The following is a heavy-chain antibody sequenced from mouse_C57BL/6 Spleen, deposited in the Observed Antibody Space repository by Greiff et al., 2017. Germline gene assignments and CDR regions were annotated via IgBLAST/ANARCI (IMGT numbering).Heavy chain of an antibody. J-gene: IGHJ4*01. CDR1: GYTFTSYW. D-gene: IGHD2-5*01. CDR3: ARYEGYSNYVGYYYAMDY. V-gene: IGHV1-55*01. Sequence: VQLQQPGAELVKPGASVKMSCKASGYTFTSYWITWVKQRPGQGLEWIGDIYPGSGSTNYNEKFKSKATLTVDTSSSTAYMQLSSLTSEDSAVYYCARYEGYSNYVGYYYAMDYWGQGTSVTVSS. CDR2: IYPGSGST.